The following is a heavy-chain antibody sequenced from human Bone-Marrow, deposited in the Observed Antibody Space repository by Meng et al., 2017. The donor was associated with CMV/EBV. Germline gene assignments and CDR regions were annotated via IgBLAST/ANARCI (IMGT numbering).Heavy chain of an antibody. CDR2: LSGSGDST. V-gene: IGHV3-23*01. Sequence: GESLKISCADSGFTFSSYAMSWVRQAPGKGLEWVPALSGSGDSTYYEDSVKGRFTISRDNSKNTLYLQMNSLRAEDTGGNYCAKGIVVVPAAHHFDYWGQGTMVTVSS. CDR3: AKGIVVVPAAHHFDY. D-gene: IGHD2-2*01. J-gene: IGHJ4*02. CDR1: GFTFSSYA.